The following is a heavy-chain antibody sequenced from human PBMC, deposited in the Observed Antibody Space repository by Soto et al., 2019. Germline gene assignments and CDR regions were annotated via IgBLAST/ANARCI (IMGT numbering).Heavy chain of an antibody. CDR2: ISSSSSYI. Sequence: EVQLVESGGGLVKPGGSLRLSCAASGFTFSSYSMNWVRQAPGKGLEWVSSISSSSSYIYYADSVKGRFTISRDNAKNSLYLQMNSLRAEDTAVYYCASNIVGATPAAFDIWGQGTMVTVSS. V-gene: IGHV3-21*01. J-gene: IGHJ3*02. CDR3: ASNIVGATPAAFDI. D-gene: IGHD1-26*01. CDR1: GFTFSSYS.